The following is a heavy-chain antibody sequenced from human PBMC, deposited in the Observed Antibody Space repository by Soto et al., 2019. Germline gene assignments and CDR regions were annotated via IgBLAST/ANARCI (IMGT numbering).Heavy chain of an antibody. V-gene: IGHV1-18*01. CDR3: ARDQSSGVFDY. J-gene: IGHJ4*02. CDR1: GYTFINSA. Sequence: QVQLVQSGGEVKQPGASVRVSCKATGYTFINSAIAWVRQAPGQGLEWMGWISPYNGNTNYAQRVQGRVTITTDTSTSTAYMEIRSLRSDDTAVDYCARDQSSGVFDYWGQGTLVTVST. D-gene: IGHD3-22*01. CDR2: ISPYNGNT.